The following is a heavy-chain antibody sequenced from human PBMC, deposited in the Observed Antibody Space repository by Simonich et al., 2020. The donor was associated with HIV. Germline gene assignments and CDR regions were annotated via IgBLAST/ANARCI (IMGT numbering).Heavy chain of an antibody. Sequence: EVQLLESGGGLVQPGGSLRLSCAASRFTFSTYAMSWVRRAPGEGLEGVSGISGSGGSTFYATSWKGRFTISRHNSKNTLYLQMNTLRAEDTAVYYCAKALTRYSSTNAFDIWGQGTMVTVSS. CDR1: RFTFSTYA. D-gene: IGHD6-13*01. CDR2: ISGSGGST. J-gene: IGHJ3*02. CDR3: AKALTRYSSTNAFDI. V-gene: IGHV3-23*01.